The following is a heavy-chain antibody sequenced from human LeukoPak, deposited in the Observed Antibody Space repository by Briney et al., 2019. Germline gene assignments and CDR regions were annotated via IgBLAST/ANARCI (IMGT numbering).Heavy chain of an antibody. Sequence: SETLSLTCTVSGYSISSGYYWGWIRQPPGKGLEWIGSIYHSGSTYYNPSLKSRVTISVDTSKNQFSLKLSSVTAADTAVYYCARVAQYLVGASSTAFFEYWGQGTLVTVSS. CDR2: IYHSGST. J-gene: IGHJ4*02. CDR1: GYSISSGYY. V-gene: IGHV4-38-2*02. CDR3: ARVAQYLVGASSTAFFEY. D-gene: IGHD1-26*01.